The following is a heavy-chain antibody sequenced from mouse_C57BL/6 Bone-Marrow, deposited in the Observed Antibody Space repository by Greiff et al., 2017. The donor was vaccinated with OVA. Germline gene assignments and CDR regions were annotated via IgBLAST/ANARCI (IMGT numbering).Heavy chain of an antibody. J-gene: IGHJ2*01. Sequence: EVQLQQSGTVLARPGASVKMSCKTSGYTFTSYWMHWVKQRPGQGLEWIGAIYPGNSDTSYNQKFKGKAKLTAVTSASTAYMELSSLTNEDSAVYYCTGTTEGRGFDYWGQGTTLTVSS. D-gene: IGHD1-1*01. CDR2: IYPGNSDT. V-gene: IGHV1-5*01. CDR3: TGTTEGRGFDY. CDR1: GYTFTSYW.